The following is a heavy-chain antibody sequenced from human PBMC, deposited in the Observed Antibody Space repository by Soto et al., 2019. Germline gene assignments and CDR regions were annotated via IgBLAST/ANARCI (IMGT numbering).Heavy chain of an antibody. Sequence: QVRLVQSGAEVKKPGSSVKVSCKASGVTFSRYAISLVRQAPGPGLEWMGGIIPIFGTAAYAQKFQGRVTITAEEATRTAYTELGSLRSEVTAVYYCAGPAVCSGGSCPLNYYYYYGMDVWGQGTTVTVSS. D-gene: IGHD2-15*01. V-gene: IGHV1-69*12. CDR3: AGPAVCSGGSCPLNYYYYYGMDV. CDR1: GVTFSRYA. J-gene: IGHJ6*02. CDR2: IIPIFGTA.